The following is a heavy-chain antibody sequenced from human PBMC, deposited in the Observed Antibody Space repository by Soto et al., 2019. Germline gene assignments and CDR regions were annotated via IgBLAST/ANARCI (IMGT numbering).Heavy chain of an antibody. D-gene: IGHD4-17*01. J-gene: IGHJ6*04. CDR3: ALLTVITYYYSNGMDV. V-gene: IGHV2-5*01. CDR1: GFSLSTSGVG. CDR2: IYWNDDK. Sequence: SGPTLVNPTQTLTLTCTFSGFSLSTSGVGVGWIRQPPGKALEWLALIYWNDDKRYSPSLKSRLTITKDTSKNQVVLTMTNMDPVDTATYYCALLTVITYYYSNGMDVCGKGTTLTVFS.